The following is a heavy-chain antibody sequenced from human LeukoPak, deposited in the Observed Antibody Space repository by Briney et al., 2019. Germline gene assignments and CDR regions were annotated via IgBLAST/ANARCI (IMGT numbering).Heavy chain of an antibody. J-gene: IGHJ4*02. CDR3: ATGVIQFFDY. V-gene: IGHV1-3*01. D-gene: IGHD3-16*02. Sequence: KFQGRVTITRDTSASTAYMELSSLRSEDTAVYYCATGVIQFFDYWGQGTLVTVSS.